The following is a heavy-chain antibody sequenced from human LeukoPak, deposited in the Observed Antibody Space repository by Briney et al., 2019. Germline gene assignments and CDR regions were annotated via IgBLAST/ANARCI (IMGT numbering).Heavy chain of an antibody. V-gene: IGHV4-59*13. D-gene: IGHD6-19*01. J-gene: IGHJ4*02. CDR3: AGGVVAGTFDY. CDR2: IYYSGTT. Sequence: SETLSLTCTVAGGSISSYYWSWIRHPPGKGLEWIGYIYYSGTTNYNPSLKSRVTISVDTSKNQFSLKLSSVAAADTAVYYCAGGVVAGTFDYWGQGTLVTVSS. CDR1: GGSISSYY.